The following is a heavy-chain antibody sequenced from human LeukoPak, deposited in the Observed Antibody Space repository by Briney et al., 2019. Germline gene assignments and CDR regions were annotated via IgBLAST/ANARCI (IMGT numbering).Heavy chain of an antibody. Sequence: GGSLRLSCAASGFTFSSYGMHWVRQAPGKGLEWVAVIWYDGSNKYYADSVKGRFTISRDNSKNTLYLQMNSLRAEDTAVYYCAKDPLGGSPYYFDYWGQGTLVTVSS. CDR2: IWYDGSNK. CDR1: GFTFSSYG. CDR3: AKDPLGGSPYYFDY. D-gene: IGHD4-23*01. J-gene: IGHJ4*02. V-gene: IGHV3-33*06.